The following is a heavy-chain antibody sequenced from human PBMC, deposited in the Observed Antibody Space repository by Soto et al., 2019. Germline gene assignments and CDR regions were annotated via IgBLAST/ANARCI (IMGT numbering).Heavy chain of an antibody. CDR2: IYYSGST. CDR1: GGSINSGGYY. J-gene: IGHJ4*02. CDR3: ARRYGYSFDY. V-gene: IGHV4-31*03. Sequence: SETLSLTCTVSGGSINSGGYYWSWIRQHPGKGLEWIGYIYYSGSTYYNPSLKSRVTISVDTSKNQFSLKLSSVTAADTAAYYCARRYGYSFDYWGQGTLVTVSS. D-gene: IGHD1-1*01.